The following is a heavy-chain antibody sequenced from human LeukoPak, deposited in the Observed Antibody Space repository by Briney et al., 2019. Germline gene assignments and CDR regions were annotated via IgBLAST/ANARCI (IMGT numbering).Heavy chain of an antibody. CDR3: SRLLSPTAYTTLYYFDY. Sequence: PSETLSLTRTVSGGSISSYYWSWIRQPPGKGLEWIGYIYHRGNTNYNPSLKSRVTMSVDMSKNKFSLKLSSVTAADTAVYYCSRLLSPTAYTTLYYFDYWGQGTLGTVSS. CDR1: GGSISSYY. J-gene: IGHJ4*02. D-gene: IGHD3-16*01. CDR2: IYHRGNT. V-gene: IGHV4-59*12.